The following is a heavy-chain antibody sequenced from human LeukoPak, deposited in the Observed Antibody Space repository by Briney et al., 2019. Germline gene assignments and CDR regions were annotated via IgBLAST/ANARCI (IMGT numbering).Heavy chain of an antibody. CDR2: IYADGSRK. Sequence: GGSLRLSCAASGFSFSTYWMAWVRQAPGKGLEWVANIYADGSRKNYLDSVKGRFTISRDNAKNSVYLQMDSLRAEDTAVYYCARKGAVAATVDYWGRGTLVTVSS. CDR1: GFSFSTYW. V-gene: IGHV3-7*01. CDR3: ARKGAVAATVDY. D-gene: IGHD6-19*01. J-gene: IGHJ4*02.